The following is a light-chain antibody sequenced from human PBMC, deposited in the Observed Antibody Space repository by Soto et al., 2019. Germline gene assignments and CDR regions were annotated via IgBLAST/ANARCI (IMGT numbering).Light chain of an antibody. CDR1: QNVNKW. V-gene: IGKV1-5*01. CDR3: QQYNSYSPWT. CDR2: DAS. J-gene: IGKJ1*01. Sequence: DIQMTQSPSTLSASVGDRVTITCRASQNVNKWLAWFQQKPGKVPKLLTFDASTLQTGVPSRFGGGGSGTEFTLTIGGLQPDDFATYYCQQYNSYSPWTFVPGTKVDIK.